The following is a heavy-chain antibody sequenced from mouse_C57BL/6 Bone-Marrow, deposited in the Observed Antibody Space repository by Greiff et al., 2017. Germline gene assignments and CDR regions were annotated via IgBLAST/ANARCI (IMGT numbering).Heavy chain of an antibody. CDR1: GYTFTSYW. J-gene: IGHJ3*01. CDR3: GIWGYAGLAWCAY. D-gene: IGHD2-10*02. CDR2: LHPSDSDT. V-gene: IGHV1-74*01. Sequence: QVQLQQPGAELVKPGASVKVSCKASGYTFTSYWMHWVKQRPGQGLEWIGRLHPSDSDTNYNQKFKGKATLTVDKSSSTAYMQLSSLTSEDSAVDYCGIWGYAGLAWCAYWGQGTLGTVSA.